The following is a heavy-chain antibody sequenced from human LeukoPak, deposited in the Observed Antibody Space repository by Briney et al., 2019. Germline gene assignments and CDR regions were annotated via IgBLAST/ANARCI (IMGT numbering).Heavy chain of an antibody. J-gene: IGHJ6*03. D-gene: IGHD3-3*01. Sequence: PSETLSLTCAVYGGSFSGYYWSWIRQPPGKGLEWIGEINHSGSTNYNPSLKSRGTISVDASKNQFSLKLSSVTAADTAVYYCARESRFLEWSPYYYYYYMDVWGKGTTVTVSS. CDR2: INHSGST. CDR1: GGSFSGYY. V-gene: IGHV4-34*01. CDR3: ARESRFLEWSPYYYYYYMDV.